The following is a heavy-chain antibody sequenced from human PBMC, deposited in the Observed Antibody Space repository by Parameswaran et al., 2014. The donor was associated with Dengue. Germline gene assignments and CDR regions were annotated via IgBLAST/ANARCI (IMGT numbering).Heavy chain of an antibody. CDR3: TRDTPGGDYASYGMDV. J-gene: IGHJ6*02. Sequence: VRQAPGKGLEWVGFIRSKAYGGTTEYAASVKGRFTISRDDSKSIAYLQMNSLKTEDTAVYYCTRDTPGGDYASYGMDVWGQGTTVTVSS. D-gene: IGHD3-16*01. V-gene: IGHV3-49*02. CDR2: IRSKAYGGTT.